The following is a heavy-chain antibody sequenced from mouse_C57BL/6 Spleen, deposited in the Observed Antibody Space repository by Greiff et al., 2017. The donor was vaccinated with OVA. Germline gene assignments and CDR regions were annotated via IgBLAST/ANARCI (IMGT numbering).Heavy chain of an antibody. CDR1: GYTFTDYN. CDR3: ARSGTGVALDY. Sequence: VQLKESGPELVKPGASVKMSCKASGYTFTDYNMHWVKQSHGKSLEWIGYINPNNGGTSYNQKFKGKATLTVNKSSSTAYMELRSLTSEDSAVYYCARSGTGVALDYWGQGTTLTVSS. J-gene: IGHJ2*01. CDR2: INPNNGGT. V-gene: IGHV1-22*01. D-gene: IGHD4-1*01.